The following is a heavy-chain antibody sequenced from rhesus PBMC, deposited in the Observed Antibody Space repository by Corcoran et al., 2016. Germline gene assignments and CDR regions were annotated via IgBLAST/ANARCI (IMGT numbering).Heavy chain of an antibody. D-gene: IGHD2-21*01. Sequence: QVQLQESGPGLVKPSETLSLTCAVSGYSISSGYGWSWIRQPPGKGLGWIGYIGGSSGSTNYNPSLKSRVTISKDPSKNQFSLKLSSVTAADTAVYYCARVWYYWYFDLWGPGTPITISS. CDR3: ARVWYYWYFDL. V-gene: IGHV4-127*01. CDR2: IGGSSGST. J-gene: IGHJ2*01. CDR1: GYSISSGYG.